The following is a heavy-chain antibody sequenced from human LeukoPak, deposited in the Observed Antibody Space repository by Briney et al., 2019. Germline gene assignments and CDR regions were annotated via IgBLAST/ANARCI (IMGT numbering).Heavy chain of an antibody. V-gene: IGHV3-66*01. D-gene: IGHD3-3*02. Sequence: GGSLRLSCTVSGFTLSSYEMTWFRQPPGKGLEWVSSIGYGGSDTHYADSVRGRFTISRDNSKNTLYLQMNSLRAEDTAVYYCARGHIRYYFDYWGQGTLVTVSS. CDR1: GFTLSSYE. CDR3: ARGHIRYYFDY. J-gene: IGHJ4*02. CDR2: IGYGGSDT.